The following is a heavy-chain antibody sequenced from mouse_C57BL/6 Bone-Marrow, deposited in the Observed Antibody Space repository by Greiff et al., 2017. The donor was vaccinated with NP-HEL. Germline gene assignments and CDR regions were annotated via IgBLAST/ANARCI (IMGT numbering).Heavy chain of an antibody. Sequence: QVQLQQPGTELVKPGASVKLSCKASGYTFTSYWMHWVKQRPGQGLEWIGNINPSNGGTNYNEKFKSKATLTVDKSSSTAYMQLSSLTSEDSAVYYCARSSITTVVATKDFDYWGQGTTLTVSS. D-gene: IGHD1-1*01. CDR1: GYTFTSYW. CDR2: INPSNGGT. J-gene: IGHJ2*01. CDR3: ARSSITTVVATKDFDY. V-gene: IGHV1-53*01.